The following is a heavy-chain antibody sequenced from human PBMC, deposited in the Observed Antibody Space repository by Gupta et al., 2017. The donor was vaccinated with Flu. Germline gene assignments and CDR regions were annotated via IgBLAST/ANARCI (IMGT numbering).Heavy chain of an antibody. CDR1: GYTFTNFG. CDR2: ITVHSGVA. CDR3: ARDGAGGRDY. J-gene: IGHJ4*01. D-gene: IGHD2-8*02. Sequence: QVQLVQSGAEVKKHGTSVRVSCTASGYTFTNFGFSWVRQAPGQGFEWMGWITVHSGVANYAQRCRDRVTITRDTFTSTVFLELTYLRYDDTAVYYCARDGAGGRDYWGQGTLVTVSS. V-gene: IGHV1-18*04.